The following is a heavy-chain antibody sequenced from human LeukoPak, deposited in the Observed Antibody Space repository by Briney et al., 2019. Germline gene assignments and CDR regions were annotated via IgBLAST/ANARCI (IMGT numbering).Heavy chain of an antibody. V-gene: IGHV1-18*01. D-gene: IGHD3-22*01. J-gene: IGHJ4*02. CDR3: ARRFNYYDSSGYYEGFYFDC. Sequence: GASVKVSCKASCYTFTSYGISWVRQAPGQGLEWMGWISAYAQKFQGRVTMTTDTSTSTAYMELRSLRSDDTAVYYCARRFNYYDSSGYYEGFYFDCWGQGTLVTVS. CDR1: CYTFTSYG. CDR2: ISAY.